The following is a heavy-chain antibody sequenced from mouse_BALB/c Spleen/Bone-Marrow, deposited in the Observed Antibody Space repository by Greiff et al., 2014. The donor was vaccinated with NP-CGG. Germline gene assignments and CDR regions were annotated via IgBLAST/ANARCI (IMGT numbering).Heavy chain of an antibody. J-gene: IGHJ3*01. D-gene: IGHD3-3*01. Sequence: VQLQESGAGLVKPGGSLKLSCAASGFTFSDYYMHWVRQTPEKRLEWVATISAGDSYTYYPDSVKGRFTISRDNAKNNLYLQMSSLKSEDSAMYYCAREGDGAYWGQGTLVTVSA. CDR3: AREGDGAY. V-gene: IGHV5-4*02. CDR2: ISAGDSYT. CDR1: GFTFSDYY.